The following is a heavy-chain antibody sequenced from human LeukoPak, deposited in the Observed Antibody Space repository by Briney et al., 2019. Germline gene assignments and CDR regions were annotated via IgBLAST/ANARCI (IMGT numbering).Heavy chain of an antibody. CDR3: ARDGIFSGSYRLDV. D-gene: IGHD1-26*01. V-gene: IGHV3-21*01. CDR2: ISSSSSYI. Sequence: GGSLRLSCAASGFTFSSYSMNWVRQAPGKGLEWVSSISSSSSYIYYADSVKGRFTISRDNAKNSLYLQMNSLRAEDTAVYYCARDGIFSGSYRLDVWGQGTTVTVSS. J-gene: IGHJ6*02. CDR1: GFTFSSYS.